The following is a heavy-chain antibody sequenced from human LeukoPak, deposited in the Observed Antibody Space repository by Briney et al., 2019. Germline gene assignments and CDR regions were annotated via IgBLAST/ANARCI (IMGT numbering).Heavy chain of an antibody. D-gene: IGHD3-3*01. CDR3: AREPRFLEAGWFDP. V-gene: IGHV4-34*01. Sequence: SETLSLTCAVYDDSFSGYFWTWVRQPPGEGLEWIGEVNHSGTTNYNPSLESRVTISVDTSTNYFFLKLAFVTAADTAVYYCAREPRFLEAGWFDPWGQGTLVTVSS. CDR2: VNHSGTT. J-gene: IGHJ5*02. CDR1: DDSFSGYF.